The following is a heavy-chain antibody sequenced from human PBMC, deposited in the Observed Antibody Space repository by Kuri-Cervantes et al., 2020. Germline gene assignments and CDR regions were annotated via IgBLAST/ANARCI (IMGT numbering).Heavy chain of an antibody. J-gene: IGHJ3*02. V-gene: IGHV4-39*01. CDR2: IYYSGST. CDR3: ARNSWGRDSFDI. D-gene: IGHD1-26*01. Sequence: LRLSCTVSGGSISSSSYYWGWIRQPPGKGLEWIGSIYYSGSTYYNPSLKSRVTISVDTSKNQFSLKLSSVTAADTALYYCARNSWGRDSFDIWGQGTMVTVSS. CDR1: GGSISSSSYY.